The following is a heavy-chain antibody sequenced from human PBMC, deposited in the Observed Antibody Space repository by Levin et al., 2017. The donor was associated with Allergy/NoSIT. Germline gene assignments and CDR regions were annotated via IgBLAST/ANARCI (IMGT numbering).Heavy chain of an antibody. D-gene: IGHD5-18*01. CDR3: ARGTAMVFYRAPSLIDY. V-gene: IGHV3-21*01. CDR2: ISSSSSYI. Sequence: GGSLRLSCAASGFTFSSYSMNWVRQAPGKGLEWVSSISSSSSYIYYADSVKGRFTISRDNAKNSLYLQMNSLRAEDTAVYYCARGTAMVFYRAPSLIDYWGQGTLVTVSS. J-gene: IGHJ4*02. CDR1: GFTFSSYS.